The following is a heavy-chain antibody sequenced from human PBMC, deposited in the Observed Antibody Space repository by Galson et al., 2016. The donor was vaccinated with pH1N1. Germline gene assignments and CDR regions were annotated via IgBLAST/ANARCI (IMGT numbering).Heavy chain of an antibody. CDR3: ASSIPVTALDAFDL. Sequence: ETLSLTCAVSGYSIISGYYWGWVRQPPGKGLEWIGSIFHSGSTYYNPSLKSRVTISVDTSRNQLSLTLSSVTAADTALYYCASSIPVTALDAFDLRGQGTVVTVSS. CDR1: GYSIISGYY. D-gene: IGHD2-21*02. CDR2: IFHSGST. J-gene: IGHJ3*01. V-gene: IGHV4-38-2*01.